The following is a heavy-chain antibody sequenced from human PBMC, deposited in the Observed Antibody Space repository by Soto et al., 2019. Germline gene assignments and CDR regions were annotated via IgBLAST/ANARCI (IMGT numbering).Heavy chain of an antibody. V-gene: IGHV4-39*01. CDR3: ARLGPDYGGTNWFDP. Sequence: SETLSLTCTVSGGSISSSSYYWGWIRQPPGKGLEWIGSIYYSGSTYYNPSLKSRVTISVDTSKNQFSLKLSSVTAADTAVYYCARLGPDYGGTNWFDPWGQGTLVTVSS. D-gene: IGHD4-17*01. J-gene: IGHJ5*02. CDR2: IYYSGST. CDR1: GGSISSSSYY.